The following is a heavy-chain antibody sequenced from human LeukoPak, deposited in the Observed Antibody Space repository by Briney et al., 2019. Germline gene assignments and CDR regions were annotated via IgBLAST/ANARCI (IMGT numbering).Heavy chain of an antibody. CDR2: ISGSGGST. CDR3: AKDGGYQLLCPLDY. Sequence: GGSLRLSCAASGFTFSSYAMSWVRQAPGKGLEWVSAISGSGGSTYYADSVKGRFTISRDNSKNTLYLQMNSLRAEDTAVYYCAKDGGYQLLCPLDYWGQGTLVTVSS. D-gene: IGHD2-2*01. V-gene: IGHV3-23*01. CDR1: GFTFSSYA. J-gene: IGHJ4*02.